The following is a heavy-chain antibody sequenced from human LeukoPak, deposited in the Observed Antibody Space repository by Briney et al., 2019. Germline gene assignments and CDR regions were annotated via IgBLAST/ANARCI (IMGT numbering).Heavy chain of an antibody. J-gene: IGHJ4*02. CDR1: GYTFSYYY. Sequence: GASVKVSFKSSGYTFSYYYLQWVRHAPGQGLEWMGWINPTSRDTKYAQKFQGRVTMTRDTTTSTATLELRRLRSDDTAVYYCARVIPHYYDSSLPDYWGQGTLVTVSS. D-gene: IGHD3-22*01. CDR2: INPTSRDT. V-gene: IGHV1-2*02. CDR3: ARVIPHYYDSSLPDY.